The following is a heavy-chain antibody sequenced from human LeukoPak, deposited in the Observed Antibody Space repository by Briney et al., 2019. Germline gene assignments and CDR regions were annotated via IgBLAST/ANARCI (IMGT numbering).Heavy chain of an antibody. CDR3: ARGAYYYGSSSSNFGCY. V-gene: IGHV1-2*02. D-gene: IGHD3-22*01. CDR1: GYTFTGYY. CDR2: INPNSGGT. Sequence: ASVKDSSKASGYTFTGYYMHSGREAPGQGLEWMGWINPNSGGTNYAQKFQGRVTMTRDTSISTAYMELSRLRSDDTAVYYCARGAYYYGSSSSNFGCYWGQGTLVTVSS. J-gene: IGHJ4*02.